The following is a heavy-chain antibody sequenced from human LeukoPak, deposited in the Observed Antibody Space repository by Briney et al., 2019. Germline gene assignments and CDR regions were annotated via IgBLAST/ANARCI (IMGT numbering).Heavy chain of an antibody. CDR1: RFTFSTSI. V-gene: IGHV3-21*05. J-gene: IGHJ4*02. Sequence: GGSLRLSCAASRFTFSTSIMSWVRQAPGKGLEWVSYITSSSSPIYYADSVKGRFTISRDNAKNSLYLQMNSLRAEDTAVYYCARVAKYGGLPSEYWGQGTLVTVSS. CDR3: ARVAKYGGLPSEY. CDR2: ITSSSSPI. D-gene: IGHD4-23*01.